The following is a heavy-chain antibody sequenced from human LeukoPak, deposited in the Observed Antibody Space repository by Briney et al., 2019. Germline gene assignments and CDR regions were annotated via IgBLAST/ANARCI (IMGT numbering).Heavy chain of an antibody. J-gene: IGHJ4*02. D-gene: IGHD3-9*01. Sequence: ASVKVSCKASGYTFTSSGISWVRQAPGQGLEWMGWISAYNGNTNYAQKLQGRVTMTTDTSTSTAYMELRSLRSDDTAVYYCARPYYDILTGYYYFDYWGQGTLVTVSS. V-gene: IGHV1-18*01. CDR3: ARPYYDILTGYYYFDY. CDR1: GYTFTSSG. CDR2: ISAYNGNT.